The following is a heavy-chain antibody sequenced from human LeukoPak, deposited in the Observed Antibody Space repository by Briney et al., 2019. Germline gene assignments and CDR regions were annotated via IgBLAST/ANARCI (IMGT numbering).Heavy chain of an antibody. J-gene: IGHJ4*02. Sequence: GASLQISYKASGSSFTSYWIGWVRPMPGKRLEWMGIIYPGDSDTRYSPSFQGQVTISADKSISTAYLQWSSLKASDTAMYYCARPTFSSSWYYWGQGTLVTVSS. CDR1: GSSFTSYW. CDR2: IYPGDSDT. V-gene: IGHV5-51*01. D-gene: IGHD6-13*01. CDR3: ARPTFSSSWYY.